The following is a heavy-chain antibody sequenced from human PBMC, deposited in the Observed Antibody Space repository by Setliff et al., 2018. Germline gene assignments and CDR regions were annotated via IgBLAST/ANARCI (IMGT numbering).Heavy chain of an antibody. CDR3: ARRPYSSSFLSPFVGNWFDP. J-gene: IGHJ5*02. CDR2: IYPGDSDT. V-gene: IGHV5-51*01. CDR1: GYSFTNYW. Sequence: PGESLKISCKGSGYSFTNYWIGWVRQMPGKGLEWMGIIYPGDSDTRYSPSFQGQVTISADKSISTAYLQWSSLKASDTAMYYCARRPYSSSFLSPFVGNWFDPWGQGTLVTVS. D-gene: IGHD6-13*01.